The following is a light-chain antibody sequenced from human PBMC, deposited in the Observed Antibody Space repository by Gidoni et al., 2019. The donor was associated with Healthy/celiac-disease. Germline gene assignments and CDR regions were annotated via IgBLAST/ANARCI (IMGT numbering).Light chain of an antibody. CDR1: QSVSSY. CDR2: DAS. V-gene: IGKV3-11*01. Sequence: EIVLTQSPATLSLSPGERATLSCRASQSVSSYLAWYQQKPGQAPRLLIYDASNRATGIPARFSGSVYGTDLTLTISSLEPEDFAVYYCQQRSNWQGLTFXGXTKMXIK. J-gene: IGKJ4*01. CDR3: QQRSNWQGLT.